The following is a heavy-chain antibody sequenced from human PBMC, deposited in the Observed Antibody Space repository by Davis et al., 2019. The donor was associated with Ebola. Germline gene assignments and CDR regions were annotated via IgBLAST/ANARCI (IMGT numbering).Heavy chain of an antibody. Sequence: PGGSLRFSCVASGFTFKHYWMHWVRRVPGKGLVWVSRINHDGTSTDYAASVKGRFTISRDNAQNTLYLQMNSLTAEDTAVYYCSRDVQFEFYDYWGQGTLVTVSS. CDR3: SRDVQFEFYDY. D-gene: IGHD3-10*01. CDR2: INHDGTST. CDR1: GFTFKHYW. J-gene: IGHJ4*02. V-gene: IGHV3-74*01.